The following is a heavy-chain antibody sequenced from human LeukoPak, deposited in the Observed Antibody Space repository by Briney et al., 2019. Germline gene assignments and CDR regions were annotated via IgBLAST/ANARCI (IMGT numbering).Heavy chain of an antibody. Sequence: SVKVSCKASGGTFSSYAISWVLQAPGQGLEWMGGIIPIFGTANYAQKFQGRVTITADESTSTAYMELSSLRSEDTAVYYCARGEAIYDILTGYYPDPFDYWGQGTLVTVSS. V-gene: IGHV1-69*01. J-gene: IGHJ4*02. CDR1: GGTFSSYA. CDR2: IIPIFGTA. D-gene: IGHD3-9*01. CDR3: ARGEAIYDILTGYYPDPFDY.